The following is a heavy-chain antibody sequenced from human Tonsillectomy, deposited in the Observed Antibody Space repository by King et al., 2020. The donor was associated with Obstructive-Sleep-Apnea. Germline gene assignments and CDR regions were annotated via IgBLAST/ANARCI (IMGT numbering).Heavy chain of an antibody. CDR3: ARPLSRSGTDVFDI. J-gene: IGHJ3*02. Sequence: QLVQSGAEVKKPGESLKISCRGSGYSFTTYWIGWVRQMPGKGLEWMGVISPGDSDIRYSPSFQGQVIISADKSITTAYLQWSSLKASDTAMYYCARPLSRSGTDVFDIWGQGTMVTVCS. V-gene: IGHV5-51*01. CDR2: ISPGDSDI. D-gene: IGHD1-26*01. CDR1: GYSFTTYW.